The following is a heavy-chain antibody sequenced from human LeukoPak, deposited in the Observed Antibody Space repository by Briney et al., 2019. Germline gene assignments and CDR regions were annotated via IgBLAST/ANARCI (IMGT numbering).Heavy chain of an antibody. D-gene: IGHD6-6*01. CDR2: IYSGGST. J-gene: IGHJ4*02. Sequence: GGSLRLSCAASGFTDSSNYMSWVRQAPGKGLEWVSVIYSGGSTYYADSVKGRFTISRDNAKNSLYLQMNSLRAEDTAVYYCAREYSSSSGRSFDYWGQGTLVTVSS. V-gene: IGHV3-53*01. CDR1: GFTDSSNY. CDR3: AREYSSSSGRSFDY.